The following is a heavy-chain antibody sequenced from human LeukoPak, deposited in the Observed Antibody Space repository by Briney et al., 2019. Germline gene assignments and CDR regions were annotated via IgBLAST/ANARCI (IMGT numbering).Heavy chain of an antibody. J-gene: IGHJ4*02. CDR1: GFTFDSYA. Sequence: PGGSLRLSCVASGFTFDSYAMSWVRQAPGKGLEWVAFSSVSGATTYYADSVKGRFTISRDNSKNTLYLQMNSLRAEDTAVHYCAKDLSSIAVAGFHYWGQGTLVTVSS. CDR3: AKDLSSIAVAGFHY. D-gene: IGHD6-19*01. V-gene: IGHV3-23*01. CDR2: SSVSGATT.